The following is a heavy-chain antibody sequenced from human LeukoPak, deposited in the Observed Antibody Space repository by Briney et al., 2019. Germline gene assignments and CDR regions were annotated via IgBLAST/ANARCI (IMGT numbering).Heavy chain of an antibody. D-gene: IGHD3-3*02. CDR2: IWYDGSKK. CDR1: GFTFRSYG. J-gene: IGHJ4*02. Sequence: GRSLRLSCTVSGFTFRSYGMHWVRQAPGKGLEWVALIWYDGSKKYYADSVKGRFTISRDDPKNSLYLQMNSLRAEDTAVYYCARDISDLGLDYWGQGTLVTVSS. V-gene: IGHV3-33*01. CDR3: ARDISDLGLDY.